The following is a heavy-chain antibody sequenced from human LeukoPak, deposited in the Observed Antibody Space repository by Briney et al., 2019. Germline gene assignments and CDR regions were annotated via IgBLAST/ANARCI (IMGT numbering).Heavy chain of an antibody. J-gene: IGHJ4*02. CDR2: ISGSGGST. V-gene: IGHV3-23*01. CDR1: GFTFSSYG. CDR3: AKDGVYYGSGSYYTCFDY. Sequence: PGGSLRLSCAASGFTFSSYGMSWVRQAPGEGLEWVSAISGSGGSTYYADSVKGRFTISRDNSKNTLYLQMNSLRAEDTAVYYCAKDGVYYGSGSYYTCFDYWGQGTLVTVSS. D-gene: IGHD3-10*01.